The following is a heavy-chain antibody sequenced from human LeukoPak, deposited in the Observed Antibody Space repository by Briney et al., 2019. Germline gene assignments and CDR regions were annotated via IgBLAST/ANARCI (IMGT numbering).Heavy chain of an antibody. D-gene: IGHD2-2*01. CDR3: ARDVVLVVPAAMKSGRWFDP. CDR1: GGSFSGYY. CDR2: TSHSGST. V-gene: IGHV4-34*01. J-gene: IGHJ5*02. Sequence: SETLSLTCAVYGGSFSGYYWSWIRQPPGKGLEWIGETSHSGSTNYNPSLESRVTISVDTSKKQFSLRLTSVTAADTAVYFCARDVVLVVPAAMKSGRWFDPWGQGTLVTVSS.